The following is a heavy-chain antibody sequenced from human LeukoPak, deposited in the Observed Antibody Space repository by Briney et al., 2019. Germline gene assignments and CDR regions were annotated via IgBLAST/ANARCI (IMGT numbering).Heavy chain of an antibody. J-gene: IGHJ4*02. Sequence: GRSLRLSCAASGSTFSSYGMHWVRQAPGKGLEWVAVIWYDGSNKYYADSVKGRFTISRDNSKNTLYLQMNSLRAEDTAVYYCAREPHYYGSGPFDYWGQGTLVTVSS. CDR2: IWYDGSNK. D-gene: IGHD3-10*01. CDR1: GSTFSSYG. CDR3: AREPHYYGSGPFDY. V-gene: IGHV3-33*01.